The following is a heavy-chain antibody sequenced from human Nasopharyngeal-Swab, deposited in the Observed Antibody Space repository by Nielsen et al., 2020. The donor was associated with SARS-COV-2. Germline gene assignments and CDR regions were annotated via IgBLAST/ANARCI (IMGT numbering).Heavy chain of an antibody. Sequence: GESLKISCAASGFTFSSYWMSWVRQAPGKGLEWVANIKQDGSEKYYVDSVKGRFTISRDNAKNSLYLQMNSLRAEDTAVYYCARGSGGNSFRWELGKTPAYYFDYWGQGTLVTVSS. D-gene: IGHD4-23*01. CDR1: GFTFSSYW. J-gene: IGHJ4*02. CDR2: IKQDGSEK. CDR3: ARGSGGNSFRWELGKTPAYYFDY. V-gene: IGHV3-7*01.